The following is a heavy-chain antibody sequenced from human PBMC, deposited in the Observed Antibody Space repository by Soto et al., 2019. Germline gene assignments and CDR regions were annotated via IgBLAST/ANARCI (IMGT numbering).Heavy chain of an antibody. J-gene: IGHJ3*02. CDR3: ATGGYTYGDAFHI. V-gene: IGHV3-23*01. CDR2: ITGSGATT. CDR1: GFPFSTYA. D-gene: IGHD5-18*01. Sequence: GGSLRLSCAASGFPFSTYAMSWVRQAPGTRLEWVSTITGSGATTYYADSVKGRFTISRDNSRNTLSLHVNSLRAEDTALYYCATGGYTYGDAFHIWGQGTMVTVSS.